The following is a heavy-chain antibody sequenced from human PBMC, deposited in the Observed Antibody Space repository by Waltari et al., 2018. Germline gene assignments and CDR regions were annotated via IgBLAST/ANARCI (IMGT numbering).Heavy chain of an antibody. D-gene: IGHD3-3*01. CDR3: ARDLRHPSYYDFSFDT. J-gene: IGHJ5*02. CDR2: IYTSGDT. V-gene: IGHV4-61*02. CDR1: GGSINSEFYY. Sequence: VELQESGPGLVKPSQTLSLTCSVSGGSINSEFYYWNWIRQPAGKGLEWSGRIYTSGDTNYTPSLKTRVSISVDTSRNQFSLKLTSVTAADTAVYYCARDLRHPSYYDFSFDTWGQGSLVTVSS.